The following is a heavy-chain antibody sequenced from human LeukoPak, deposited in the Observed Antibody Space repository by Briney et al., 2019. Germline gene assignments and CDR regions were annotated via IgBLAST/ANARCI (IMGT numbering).Heavy chain of an antibody. CDR1: GFTFSSYG. CDR2: IRYDGSNK. CDR3: AKYPYYYDSSGYYAEYFQH. J-gene: IGHJ1*01. D-gene: IGHD3-22*01. Sequence: GGSLRLSCAASGFTFSSYGMHWVRQAPSKGLEWVAFIRYDGSNKYYADSVKGRFTISRDNSKNTLYLQMNSLRAEDTAVYYCAKYPYYYDSSGYYAEYFQHWGQGTLVTVSS. V-gene: IGHV3-30*02.